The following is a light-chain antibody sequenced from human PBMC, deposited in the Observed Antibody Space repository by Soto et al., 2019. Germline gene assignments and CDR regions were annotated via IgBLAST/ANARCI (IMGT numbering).Light chain of an antibody. Sequence: DIQMTQSLSSLSASVGDRVTITCRASQSVSLYLNWYQQKPGRAPELLISTASKLQSGVPSRFSGGGSGTDFTLTISGLQPEDSATYYCQQGFTTPLTFGGGAKVEI. CDR2: TAS. J-gene: IGKJ4*01. V-gene: IGKV1-39*01. CDR3: QQGFTTPLT. CDR1: QSVSLY.